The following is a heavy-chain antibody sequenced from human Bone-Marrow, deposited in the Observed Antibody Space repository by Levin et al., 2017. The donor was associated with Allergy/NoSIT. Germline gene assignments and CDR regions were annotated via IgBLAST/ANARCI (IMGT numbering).Heavy chain of an antibody. CDR2: IRDKAHGGTI. D-gene: IGHD3-22*01. J-gene: IGHJ4*02. CDR1: GFTFGDYP. CDR3: TRMDPQSSASSQRWFDC. Sequence: PGGSLRLSCTASGFTFGDYPMSWVRQAPGKGLEWVGFIRDKAHGGTIEYAAASVKGRFTISRDDSKNIAYLQMNSLKTEDTGVYFCTRMDPQSSASSQRWFDCWGQGALVTVSS. V-gene: IGHV3-49*04.